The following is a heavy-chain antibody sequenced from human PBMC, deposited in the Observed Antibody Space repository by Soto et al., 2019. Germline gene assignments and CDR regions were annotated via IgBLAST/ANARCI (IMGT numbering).Heavy chain of an antibody. Sequence: EVQLVESGGGLVQPGGSLRLSCAASGFTFNNYWMTWVRQAPGQGLEWVANIMKDGSLTEYVDLVKGRFTISRDNVKNSLDLQMDRLRVEDTAIYYCVRNDGWYRLDSWGPGNLVIVSS. CDR1: GFTFNNYW. J-gene: IGHJ4*02. CDR3: VRNDGWYRLDS. V-gene: IGHV3-7*04. D-gene: IGHD6-19*01. CDR2: IMKDGSLT.